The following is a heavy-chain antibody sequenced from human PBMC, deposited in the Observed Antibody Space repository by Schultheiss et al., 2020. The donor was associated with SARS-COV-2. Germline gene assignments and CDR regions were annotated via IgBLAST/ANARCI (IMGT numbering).Heavy chain of an antibody. CDR1: GFTFSSYE. D-gene: IGHD3-16*01. Sequence: GGSLRLSCAASGFTFSSYEMNWVRQAPGKGLEWVAVIWYDGSNKYYADSVKGRFTISRDNARNSLYLQVNSLRVEDTAVYYCWRGAGGYLGQGTLVTVSS. J-gene: IGHJ4*02. V-gene: IGHV3-33*08. CDR2: IWYDGSNK. CDR3: WRGAGGY.